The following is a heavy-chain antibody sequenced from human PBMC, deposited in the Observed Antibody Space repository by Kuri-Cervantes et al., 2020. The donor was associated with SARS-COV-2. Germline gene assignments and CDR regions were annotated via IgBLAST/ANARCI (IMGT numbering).Heavy chain of an antibody. CDR1: GFTFSSYA. CDR3: AKGNGQRIRDILTGYPLGGLQH. Sequence: GGSLRLSCAASGFTFSSYAMSWVRQAPGKGLEWVSAISGSGGSTYYADSVKGRFTISRDNSKNTLYLQMNSLRAEDTAVYYCAKGNGQRIRDILTGYPLGGLQHWGQGTLVTVSS. D-gene: IGHD3-9*01. CDR2: ISGSGGST. J-gene: IGHJ1*01. V-gene: IGHV3-23*01.